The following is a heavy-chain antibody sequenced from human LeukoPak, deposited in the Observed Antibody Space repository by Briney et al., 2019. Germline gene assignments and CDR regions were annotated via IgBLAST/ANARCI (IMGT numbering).Heavy chain of an antibody. CDR3: ARTPDSSGYFHWFDP. V-gene: IGHV3-21*01. Sequence: GGSLRLSCAASGFTFSSYSMNWVRQAPGKGLEWVSSISSSSSYIYYADSVKGRFTISRDNAKNSPYLQMNSLRAEDTAVYYCARTPDSSGYFHWFDPWGQGTLVTVSS. CDR1: GFTFSSYS. D-gene: IGHD3-22*01. CDR2: ISSSSSYI. J-gene: IGHJ5*02.